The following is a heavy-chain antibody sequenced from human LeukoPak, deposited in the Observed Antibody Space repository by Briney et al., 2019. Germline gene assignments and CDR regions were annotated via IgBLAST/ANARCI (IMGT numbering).Heavy chain of an antibody. CDR1: GYTFTSYG. J-gene: IGHJ4*02. Sequence: ASVKVSCKASGYTFTSYGISWVRQAPGQGLEWMGWISAYNGNTNYAQKFQGRVTMTRDTSTSTVYMELSSLRSEDTAVYYCARDLGSSWYEVGYYFDYWGQGTLVTVSS. V-gene: IGHV1-18*01. CDR3: ARDLGSSWYEVGYYFDY. D-gene: IGHD6-13*01. CDR2: ISAYNGNT.